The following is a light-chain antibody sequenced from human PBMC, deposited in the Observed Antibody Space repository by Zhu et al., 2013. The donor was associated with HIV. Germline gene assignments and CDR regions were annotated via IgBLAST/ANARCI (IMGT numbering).Light chain of an antibody. Sequence: EIVMTQSPATLSVSPGERATLSCRASQSVSSNLAWYQQKPGQAPRLLIYGASTRATGIPARFSGSGSGTEFTLTISSLQSEDFATYYCQQYYSYPRSFGQGTRLEFK. V-gene: IGKV3-15*01. J-gene: IGKJ2*03. CDR2: GAS. CDR3: QQYYSYPRS. CDR1: QSVSSN.